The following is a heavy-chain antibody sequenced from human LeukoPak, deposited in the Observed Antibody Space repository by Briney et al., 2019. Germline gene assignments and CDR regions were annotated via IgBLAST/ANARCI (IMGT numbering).Heavy chain of an antibody. Sequence: GGSLRLSCAASGFIFSSYAMHWVRQAPGKGLEWVALIWHDASHKFYTDSVKGRFTISRDNAKNSLYLQMNSLRAEDTALYYCARAIFGVAKNKRGMDVWGQGTTVTVSS. V-gene: IGHV3-33*01. CDR3: ARAIFGVAKNKRGMDV. J-gene: IGHJ6*02. CDR2: IWHDASHK. D-gene: IGHD3-3*01. CDR1: GFIFSSYA.